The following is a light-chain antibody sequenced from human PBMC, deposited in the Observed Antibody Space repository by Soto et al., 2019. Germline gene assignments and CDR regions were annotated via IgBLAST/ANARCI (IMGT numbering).Light chain of an antibody. J-gene: IGLJ1*01. V-gene: IGLV2-8*01. Sequence: QSALTQPPSASGYPGQSVTISCTGTSSDVGGYNYVSWYQQHPGKAPKRMIYEVSKRPSGVPDRFSGSKSGNTASLTVSGLQAEDEADYYCSSYAGSNNSVFGTGTKVTVL. CDR3: SSYAGSNNSV. CDR2: EVS. CDR1: SSDVGGYNY.